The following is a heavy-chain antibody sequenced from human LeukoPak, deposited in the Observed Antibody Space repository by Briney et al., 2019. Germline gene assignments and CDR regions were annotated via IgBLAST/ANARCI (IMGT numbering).Heavy chain of an antibody. J-gene: IGHJ4*02. D-gene: IGHD1-20*01. V-gene: IGHV6-1*01. CDR2: TYYRSKWFD. Sequence: SQTLSLTCAISGDSVSSNSAAWKWTRQSPSRGLEWLGRTYYRSKWFDDYVVSVKSRITIKPDTSKNQFSLQLISVTPEDTAVYYCARESVTGHFDYWGQGTLVTVSS. CDR3: ARESVTGHFDY. CDR1: GDSVSSNSAA.